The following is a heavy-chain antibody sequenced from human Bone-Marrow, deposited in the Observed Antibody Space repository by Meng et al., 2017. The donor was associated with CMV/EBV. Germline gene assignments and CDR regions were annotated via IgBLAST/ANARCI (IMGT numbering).Heavy chain of an antibody. J-gene: IGHJ6*02. CDR1: GFTFSSYA. V-gene: IGHV3-30*04. Sequence: LSLTCAASGFTFSSYAMHWVRQAPGKGLEWVAVISYDGSNKYYADSVKGRFTISRDNSKNTLYLQMNSLRAEDTAVYYCARNSRADCSSTSCPSTLINYYYYYGMDVWGQGTTVTVSS. CDR3: ARNSRADCSSTSCPSTLINYYYYYGMDV. CDR2: ISYDGSNK. D-gene: IGHD2-2*01.